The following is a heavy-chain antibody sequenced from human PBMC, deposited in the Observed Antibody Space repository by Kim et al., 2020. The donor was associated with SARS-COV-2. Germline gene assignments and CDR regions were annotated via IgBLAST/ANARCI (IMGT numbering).Heavy chain of an antibody. CDR2: ISYDGSNK. CDR1: GFTFSSYA. J-gene: IGHJ3*02. D-gene: IGHD6-13*01. Sequence: GGSLRLSCAASGFTFSSYAMHWVRQAPGKGLEWVAVISYDGSNKYYADSVKGRFTISRDNSKNTLYLQMNSLRAEDTAVYYCARDSLNSSSWYLGAFDIWGQGTMVTVSS. V-gene: IGHV3-30-3*01. CDR3: ARDSLNSSSWYLGAFDI.